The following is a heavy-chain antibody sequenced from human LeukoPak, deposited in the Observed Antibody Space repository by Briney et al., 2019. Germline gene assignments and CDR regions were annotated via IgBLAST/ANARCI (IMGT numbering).Heavy chain of an antibody. D-gene: IGHD3-22*01. J-gene: IGHJ4*02. V-gene: IGHV3-30*02. CDR1: GFILSNYG. CDR2: IRYDGSNK. CDR3: AKDYYDSSGYFRVPHVSDY. Sequence: GGSLRLSCAASGFILSNYGMHWVRQAPGKGLEWVAFIRYDGSNKYHADSVKGRFTISRDNSKNTLYLQMSSLRAEDTAVYYCAKDYYDSSGYFRVPHVSDYRGQGTLVTVSS.